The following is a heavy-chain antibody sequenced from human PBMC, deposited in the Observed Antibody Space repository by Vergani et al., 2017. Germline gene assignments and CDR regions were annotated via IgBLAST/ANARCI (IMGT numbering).Heavy chain of an antibody. J-gene: IGHJ2*01. V-gene: IGHV4-59*01. D-gene: IGHD3-10*01. CDR1: GGSISSYY. Sequence: QVQLQESGPGLVKPSETLSLTCTVSGGSISSYYWSWIRQPPGKGLEWIGYIYYSGSTNYNPSLKSRVTISVDTSKNQFSLKLSSVTAADTAVYYCARDAPPGYYDGSGSHRLRWYFDLWGRGTLVTVSS. CDR3: ARDAPPGYYDGSGSHRLRWYFDL. CDR2: IYYSGST.